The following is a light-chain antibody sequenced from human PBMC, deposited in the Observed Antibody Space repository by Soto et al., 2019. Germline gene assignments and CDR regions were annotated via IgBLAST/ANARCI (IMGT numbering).Light chain of an antibody. V-gene: IGKV3-11*01. CDR3: QQRSNWPPSIT. Sequence: ELVMTQSPATLSVSPGERATLSCRASRSVSSNLAWYREKPGQGXXXXXXDASXSATGIXARFSGSGSGTDFTLTISSLEPEDFAVYYCQQRSNWPPSITFGQGTRLEIK. CDR2: DAS. CDR1: RSVSSN. J-gene: IGKJ5*01.